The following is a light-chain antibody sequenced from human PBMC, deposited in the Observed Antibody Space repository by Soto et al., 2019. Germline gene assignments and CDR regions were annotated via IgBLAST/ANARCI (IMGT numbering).Light chain of an antibody. CDR2: AAS. J-gene: IGKJ1*01. V-gene: IGKV1-39*01. Sequence: IQLTQSPSTLSASVGDRVTITCRASQSISNWLAWYQQQPGKAPKLLIYAASSLQSGVPSRFSGSGSGTDFTLTISSLQPEDFATYYCQQSYSTPWTFGQGTKVDIK. CDR1: QSISNW. CDR3: QQSYSTPWT.